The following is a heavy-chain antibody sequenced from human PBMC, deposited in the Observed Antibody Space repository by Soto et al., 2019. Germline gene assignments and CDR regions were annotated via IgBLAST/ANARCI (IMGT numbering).Heavy chain of an antibody. Sequence: SVKVSCKASGGTFSSYAISWVRQAPGQGLEWTGGIIPIFGTANYAQKFQGRVTITADESTSTAYMELSSLRSEDTAVYYCARGYSSGWYLFDYWGQGTLVTVSS. J-gene: IGHJ4*02. V-gene: IGHV1-69*13. CDR1: GGTFSSYA. CDR3: ARGYSSGWYLFDY. CDR2: IIPIFGTA. D-gene: IGHD6-19*01.